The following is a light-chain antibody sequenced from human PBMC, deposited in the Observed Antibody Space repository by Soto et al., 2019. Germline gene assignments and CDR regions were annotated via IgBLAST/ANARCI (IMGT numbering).Light chain of an antibody. V-gene: IGKV2-30*01. Sequence: VLPQPQPSLPFTLGQPAPIPCRPSQSPVNSDENTSLNWFQQSPGHSPGPLIYRVSNRDSGVPDRFSGSGSGSDFTLKISRVEAEDVGVYYCMQGTHWPPTFGQGTKVEIK. CDR1: QSPVNSDENTS. CDR3: MQGTHWPPT. J-gene: IGKJ1*01. CDR2: RVS.